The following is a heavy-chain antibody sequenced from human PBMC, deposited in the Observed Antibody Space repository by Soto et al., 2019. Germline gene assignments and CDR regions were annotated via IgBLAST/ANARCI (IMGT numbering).Heavy chain of an antibody. Sequence: PSETLSLTCTVSGGSISSYYCSWIRQPAGKGLEWIGRIYTSGSTNYNPSLKSRVTMSVDTSTNQFSLKLSSVTAADPAVYYCAREPANYYGSGSYYNSWWFDPWGPGTLVTVSS. CDR2: IYTSGST. CDR1: GGSISSYY. D-gene: IGHD3-10*01. J-gene: IGHJ5*02. CDR3: AREPANYYGSGSYYNSWWFDP. V-gene: IGHV4-4*07.